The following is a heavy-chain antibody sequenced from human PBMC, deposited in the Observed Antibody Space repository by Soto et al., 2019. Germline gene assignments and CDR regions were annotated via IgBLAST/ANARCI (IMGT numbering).Heavy chain of an antibody. CDR1: GRSFIGYY. Sequence: SETLSLTCAVYGRSFIGYYWSWILQPPWKGLEWIGEINHSGSTNYNPSLKSRVTISVDTSKNQFSLKLSSVTAADTAVYYCARGYYDFWSGYYKYYYYYYMDVWGKGTTVTVSS. V-gene: IGHV4-34*01. J-gene: IGHJ6*03. CDR2: INHSGST. D-gene: IGHD3-3*01. CDR3: ARGYYDFWSGYYKYYYYYYMDV.